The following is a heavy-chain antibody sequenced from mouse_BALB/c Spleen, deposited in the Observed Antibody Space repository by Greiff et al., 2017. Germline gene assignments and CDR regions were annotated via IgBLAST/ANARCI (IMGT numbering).Heavy chain of an antibody. D-gene: IGHD2-2*01. V-gene: IGHV5-6-3*01. Sequence: EVKLMESGGGLVQPGGSLKLSCAASGFTFSSYGMSWVRQTPDKRLELVATINSNGGSNYYPDSVKGRFTISRDNAKNTLYLQMSSLKSEDTDRYYCARDRWDMLTTGAMEYWGQGTSVTVSS. CDR1: GFTFSSYG. CDR2: INSNGGSN. CDR3: ARDRWDMLTTGAMEY. J-gene: IGHJ4*01.